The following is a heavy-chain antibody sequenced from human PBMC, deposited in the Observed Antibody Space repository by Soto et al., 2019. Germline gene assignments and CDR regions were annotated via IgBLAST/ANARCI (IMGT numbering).Heavy chain of an antibody. V-gene: IGHV1-3*01. D-gene: IGHD3-10*01. Sequence: EASVKVSCKASGYTFTSYAMHWVRQAPGQRLEWMGWINAGNGNTKYSQKFQGRVTITRDTSASTAYMELSSLRSEDTAVYYCAWGGSGSPPSRRYYYYYMDVWGKRTTVTVSS. CDR3: AWGGSGSPPSRRYYYYYMDV. CDR1: GYTFTSYA. CDR2: INAGNGNT. J-gene: IGHJ6*03.